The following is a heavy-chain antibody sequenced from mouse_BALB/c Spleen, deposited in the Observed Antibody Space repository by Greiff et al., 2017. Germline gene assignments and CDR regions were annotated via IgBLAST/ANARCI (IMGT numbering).Heavy chain of an antibody. V-gene: IGHV2-9*02. CDR2: IWAGGST. CDR1: GFSLTSYG. CDR3: ASRVRRDAMDY. J-gene: IGHJ4*01. Sequence: VKLMESGPGLVAPSQSLSITCTVSGFSLTSYGVHWVRQPPGKGLEWLGVIWAGGSTNYNSALMSRLSISKDNSKSQVFLKMNSLQTDDTAMYYCASRVRRDAMDYWGQGTSVTVSS. D-gene: IGHD2-14*01.